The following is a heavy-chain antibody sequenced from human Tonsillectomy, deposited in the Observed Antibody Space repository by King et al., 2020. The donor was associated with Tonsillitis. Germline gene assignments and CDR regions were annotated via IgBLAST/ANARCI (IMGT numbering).Heavy chain of an antibody. D-gene: IGHD6-13*01. CDR1: GFTFSSYA. V-gene: IGHV3-23*04. CDR2: ISGSGGST. Sequence: VQLVESGGGLVQPGGSLRLSCAASGFTFSSYAMSWVRQAPGKGLEWVSAISGSGGSTYYADSVKGRFTFSRDNSKNTLYLQMNSLRAEDTAVYYCAKVNGVIAAAGTLGYFDYWGQGTLVTVSS. CDR3: AKVNGVIAAAGTLGYFDY. J-gene: IGHJ4*02.